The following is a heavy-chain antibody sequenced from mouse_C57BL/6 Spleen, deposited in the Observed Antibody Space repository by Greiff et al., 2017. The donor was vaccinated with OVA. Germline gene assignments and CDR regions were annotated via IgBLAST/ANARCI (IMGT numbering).Heavy chain of an antibody. CDR2: IDPETGGT. V-gene: IGHV1-15*01. J-gene: IGHJ4*01. Sequence: VKLVESGAELVRPGASVTLSCKASGYTFTDYEMHWVKQTPVHGLEWIGAIDPETGGTAYNQKFKGKAILTADKSSSTAYMELRSLTSEDSAVYYCTYYYYAMDYWGQGTSVTVSS. CDR3: TYYYYAMDY. CDR1: GYTFTDYE. D-gene: IGHD1-1*01.